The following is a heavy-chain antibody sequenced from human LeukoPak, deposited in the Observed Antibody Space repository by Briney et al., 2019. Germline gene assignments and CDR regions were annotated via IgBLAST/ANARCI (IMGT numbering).Heavy chain of an antibody. Sequence: GGTLRLSCAASGFTFNNYGMSWVRQAPGKGLEWVSTISGRSVGTYYADSVKGRFTISRDNSKNTLYLRMNSLRAEDTAVYYCAKGSAVRGVQNYYYYYMDAWGKGTTVTISS. D-gene: IGHD3-10*01. CDR1: GFTFNNYG. CDR3: AKGSAVRGVQNYYYYYMDA. CDR2: ISGRSVGT. V-gene: IGHV3-23*01. J-gene: IGHJ6*03.